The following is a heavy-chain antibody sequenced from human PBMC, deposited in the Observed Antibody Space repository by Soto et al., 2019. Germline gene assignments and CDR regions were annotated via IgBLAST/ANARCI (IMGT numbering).Heavy chain of an antibody. Sequence: GGSLRLSCAASGFTFSSYSMNWVRQAPGKGLEWVSSISSSSSYIYYADSVKGRFTISRDNAKNSLYLQMNSLRAEDTAVYYCARDITGTIYYYYYYMDVWGKGTTVTVSS. J-gene: IGHJ6*03. CDR3: ARDITGTIYYYYYYMDV. CDR1: GFTFSSYS. V-gene: IGHV3-21*04. CDR2: ISSSSSYI. D-gene: IGHD1-20*01.